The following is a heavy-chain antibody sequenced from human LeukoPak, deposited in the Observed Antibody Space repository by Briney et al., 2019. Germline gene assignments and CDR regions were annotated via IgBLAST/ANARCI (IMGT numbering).Heavy chain of an antibody. CDR3: ARDSSPHLRIAANWFDP. J-gene: IGHJ5*02. CDR2: ISSSSSSYI. Sequence: PGGSLRLSCAASELTFSSYAMNWVRQAPGKGLEWVSSISSSSSSYIYYADSVKGRFTISRDNAKNSLYLQMNSLRAEDTAVYYCARDSSPHLRIAANWFDPWGQGTLVTVSS. V-gene: IGHV3-21*01. D-gene: IGHD2-15*01. CDR1: ELTFSSYA.